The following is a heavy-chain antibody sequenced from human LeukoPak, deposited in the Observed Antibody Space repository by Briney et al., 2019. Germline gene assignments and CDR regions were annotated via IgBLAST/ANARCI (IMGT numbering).Heavy chain of an antibody. D-gene: IGHD5-18*01. CDR3: ARHYVRVGYGCRFDY. CDR1: GDSIGSSSDY. CDR2: SYYTGST. J-gene: IGHJ4*02. Sequence: KPSQTLSLTCTVSGDSIGSSSDYWCWIRQPPGKWLKWIASSYYTGSTYYNPSLKSRLTISVDTSENHFSLMLHSLTAADTAVYYCARHYVRVGYGCRFDYWGQGTLVTVSS. V-gene: IGHV4-39*01.